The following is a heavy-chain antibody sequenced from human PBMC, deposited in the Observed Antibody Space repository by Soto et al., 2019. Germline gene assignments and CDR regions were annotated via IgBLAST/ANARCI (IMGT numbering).Heavy chain of an antibody. Sequence: QVQLQESGPGLVKPSETLSLTCTVSGGSISSYYWSWIRQPTGKGLEWIGYIYYSGSTNYNPSLKSRVTISVDTSKNHFALKLCSVTAADKAVYYCARHRDYGDPDYFDYWGQGTLVTVSS. CDR2: IYYSGST. D-gene: IGHD4-17*01. CDR1: GGSISSYY. CDR3: ARHRDYGDPDYFDY. J-gene: IGHJ4*02. V-gene: IGHV4-59*08.